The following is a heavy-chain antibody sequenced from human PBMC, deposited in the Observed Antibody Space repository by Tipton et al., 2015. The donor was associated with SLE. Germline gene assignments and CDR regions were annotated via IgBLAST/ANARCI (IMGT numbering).Heavy chain of an antibody. CDR3: VKEMGQWLGLGYGMDV. D-gene: IGHD6-19*01. CDR1: GFTFSNNW. Sequence: SLRLSCIVSGFTFSNNWMAWVRQAPGKGLEWVAHIREDGSEKFHVDSVRGRFAISRDNAKNSLYLHMNSLRAEDTAVYYCVKEMGQWLGLGYGMDVWGQGTTVPVSS. V-gene: IGHV3-7*01. CDR2: IREDGSEK. J-gene: IGHJ6*02.